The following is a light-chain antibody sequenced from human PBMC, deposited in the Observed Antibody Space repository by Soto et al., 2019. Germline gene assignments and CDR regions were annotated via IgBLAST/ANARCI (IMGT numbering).Light chain of an antibody. J-gene: IGKJ1*01. V-gene: IGKV1-5*01. CDR1: HNIERW. CDR3: KQSYSTTWT. Sequence: IQMTQSPSTLSASVGDRVTITCRASHNIERWMAWYQQKPGKAPSLLIFDASTLHSGVPSRFSGSGSGTDFTLTIRSLQPEDFATYSCKQSYSTTWTFGQGTKVDIK. CDR2: DAS.